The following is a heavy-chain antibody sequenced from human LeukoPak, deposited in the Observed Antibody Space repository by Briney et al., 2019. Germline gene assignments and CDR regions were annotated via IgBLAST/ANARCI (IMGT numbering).Heavy chain of an antibody. CDR2: IYYSGST. V-gene: IGHV4-61*05. D-gene: IGHD2-8*01. CDR3: ARGMGVRWFDP. J-gene: IGHJ5*02. Sequence: SETLSLTCTVSGGSISSSSYYWGWIRQPPGKGLEWIGYIYYSGSTNYNPSLKSRVTISVDTSKNQFSLKLSSVTAADTAVYYCARGMGVRWFDPWGQGTLVTVSS. CDR1: GGSISSSSYY.